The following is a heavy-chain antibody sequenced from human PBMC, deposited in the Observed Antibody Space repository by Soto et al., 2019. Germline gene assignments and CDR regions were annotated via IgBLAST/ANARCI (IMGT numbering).Heavy chain of an antibody. J-gene: IGHJ5*02. D-gene: IGHD3-10*01. CDR1: GGSISSGGYY. V-gene: IGHV4-31*03. CDR2: IYYSGST. Sequence: QVQLQESGPGLVKPSQTLSLTCTVSGGSISSGGYYWSWIRQHPGKGLEWIGYIYYSGSTSYNPPLKGGLTNHVDTSKNLFSQRLTSVPAAARAFYSCGRGVIPWAQGTLVTVPS. CDR3: GRGVIP.